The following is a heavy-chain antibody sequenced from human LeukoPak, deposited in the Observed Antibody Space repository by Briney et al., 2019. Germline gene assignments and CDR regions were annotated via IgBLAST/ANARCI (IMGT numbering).Heavy chain of an antibody. J-gene: IGHJ4*02. Sequence: ASVKVSCKASGYTFTSYGISWVRQAPGQGLEWMGWISAYNGNTNYAQKLQGRVTMTTDTSTSTAYMELRSLRSNDTAVYYCARVYCSSTSCYADNDYWGQGTLVTVSS. CDR2: ISAYNGNT. CDR3: ARVYCSSTSCYADNDY. D-gene: IGHD2-2*01. V-gene: IGHV1-18*04. CDR1: GYTFTSYG.